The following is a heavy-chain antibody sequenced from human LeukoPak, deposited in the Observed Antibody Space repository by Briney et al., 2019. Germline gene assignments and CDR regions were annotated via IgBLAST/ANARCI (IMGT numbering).Heavy chain of an antibody. Sequence: PGRSLRLSCAASGFTFSSYAMYWVRQAPGKGLEWVAVISYDGSNKYYADSVKGRFTISRDNSKNTLYLQMNSLRAEDTAVYYCARVYSIVVVPAARIFDYWGQGTLVTVSS. V-gene: IGHV3-30-3*01. CDR3: ARVYSIVVVPAARIFDY. CDR1: GFTFSSYA. J-gene: IGHJ4*02. CDR2: ISYDGSNK. D-gene: IGHD2-2*01.